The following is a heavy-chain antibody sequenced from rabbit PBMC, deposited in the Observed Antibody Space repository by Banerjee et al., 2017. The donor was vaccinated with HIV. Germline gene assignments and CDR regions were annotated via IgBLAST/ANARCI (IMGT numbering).Heavy chain of an antibody. D-gene: IGHD4-1*01. CDR3: VRGGAFYERDWGSPDYGMDL. J-gene: IGHJ6*01. Sequence: QEQLVESGGGLVQPGGSLKLSCKASGFDFSNYGVSWVRQAPGKGLEWIGYIDPVFGDTYYATWVNGRFTISSHNAQNTLYLQLNSLTAADAATYFCVRGGAFYERDWGSPDYGMDLWGPGTLVTVS. CDR1: GFDFSNYG. CDR2: IDPVFGDT. V-gene: IGHV1S47*01.